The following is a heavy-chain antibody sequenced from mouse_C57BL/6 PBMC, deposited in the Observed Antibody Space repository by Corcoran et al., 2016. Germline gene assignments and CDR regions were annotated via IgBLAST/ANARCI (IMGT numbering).Heavy chain of an antibody. CDR1: GYTFTDHT. J-gene: IGHJ2*01. D-gene: IGHD1-1*02. CDR2: IYPRDGST. Sequence: QVQLQQSDAEVVKPGASVKISCKVSGYTFTDHTIHWMRQRPEQGLEWMGYIYPRDGSTKYNEKFTGKATLTADKSSSTAYMQLNSLTSEDSAVYFCARRHLLWGYLDYWGQGTTLTVS. V-gene: IGHV1-78*01. CDR3: ARRHLLWGYLDY.